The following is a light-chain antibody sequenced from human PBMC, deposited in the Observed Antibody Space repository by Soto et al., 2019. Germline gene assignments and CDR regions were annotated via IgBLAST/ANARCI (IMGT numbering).Light chain of an antibody. Sequence: EIVLTQSPGALSLSPGERATLSCRTSQSVSTNYLAWYQEKPGQAPRLLIYGASSRATDIPDRFSGSGSGTDFTLTISRLEPEDFAVYYCQHYGSSPLTWPVGQGTKVEIK. CDR1: QSVSTNY. CDR3: QHYGSSPLTWP. CDR2: GAS. V-gene: IGKV3-20*01. J-gene: IGKJ1*01.